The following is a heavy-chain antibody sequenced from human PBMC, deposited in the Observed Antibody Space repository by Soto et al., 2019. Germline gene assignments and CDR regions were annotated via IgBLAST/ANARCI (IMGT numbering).Heavy chain of an antibody. J-gene: IGHJ6*03. Sequence: GGSLRLSCAASGFTFSSYGMHWVRQAPGKGLEWVAVIWYDGSNKYYADSVKGRFTISRDNSKNTLYLQMNSLRAEDTAVYYCARDARNYGSGSPLYYYYYMDVWGKGTTVTVSS. CDR1: GFTFSSYG. V-gene: IGHV3-33*01. D-gene: IGHD3-10*01. CDR2: IWYDGSNK. CDR3: ARDARNYGSGSPLYYYYYMDV.